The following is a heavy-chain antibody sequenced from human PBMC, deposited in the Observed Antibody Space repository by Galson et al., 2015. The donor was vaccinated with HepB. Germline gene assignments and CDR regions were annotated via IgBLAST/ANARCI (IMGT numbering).Heavy chain of an antibody. CDR1: GFTFSKAW. J-gene: IGHJ4*02. V-gene: IGHV3-15*01. CDR3: TAYDTISGSGDY. CDR2: IFRTTDGAAT. Sequence: SLRLSCAASGFTFSKAWMTWVRQAPGKGLEWVGRIFRTTDGAATEYAAPVKGRFTISRDDLKNTLDLQMNSLKTEDTAVYYCTAYDTISGSGDYWGQGTLVTVSS. D-gene: IGHD5-12*01.